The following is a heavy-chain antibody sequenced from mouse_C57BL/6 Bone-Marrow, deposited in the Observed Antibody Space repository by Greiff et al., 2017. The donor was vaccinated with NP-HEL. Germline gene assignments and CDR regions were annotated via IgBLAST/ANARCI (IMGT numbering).Heavy chain of an antibody. CDR2: IHPNSGST. Sequence: QVQLQQPGAELVKPGASVKLSCKASGYTFTSYWLHWVKQRPGQGLEWIGMIHPNSGSTNYNEKFKSKATLTVDKSSSTAYMQLSSLTSEDSAVYYCARYDGGDFDYWGQGTTLTVSS. D-gene: IGHD2-12*01. CDR3: ARYDGGDFDY. J-gene: IGHJ2*01. CDR1: GYTFTSYW. V-gene: IGHV1-64*01.